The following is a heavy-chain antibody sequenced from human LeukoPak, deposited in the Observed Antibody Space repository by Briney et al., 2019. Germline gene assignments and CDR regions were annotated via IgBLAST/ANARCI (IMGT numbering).Heavy chain of an antibody. Sequence: ASVKVSCKASGYSFTNYGITWVRQAPGQGLEWTGWLSAYNGNTNYAQKLQGRVTMTTDTSTSTAYMELRSLRSDDTAVYYCARMAVAGYYYYGMDVWGQGTTVTVSS. J-gene: IGHJ6*02. CDR1: GYSFTNYG. CDR2: LSAYNGNT. D-gene: IGHD6-19*01. V-gene: IGHV1-18*01. CDR3: ARMAVAGYYYYGMDV.